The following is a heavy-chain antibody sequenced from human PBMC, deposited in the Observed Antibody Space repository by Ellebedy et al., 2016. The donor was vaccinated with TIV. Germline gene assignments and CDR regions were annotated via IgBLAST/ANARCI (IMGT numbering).Heavy chain of an antibody. Sequence: GESLKISCAASGFTFSSYGMHWVRQAPGKGLEWVALIQTDGRTKYYADSVKGRFTNSRDNAKNTLYLQMNSLRAEDTAMYYCARDWGWGMDVWGQGATVTVSS. J-gene: IGHJ6*02. CDR1: GFTFSSYG. CDR3: ARDWGWGMDV. V-gene: IGHV3-30*02. D-gene: IGHD3-16*01. CDR2: IQTDGRTK.